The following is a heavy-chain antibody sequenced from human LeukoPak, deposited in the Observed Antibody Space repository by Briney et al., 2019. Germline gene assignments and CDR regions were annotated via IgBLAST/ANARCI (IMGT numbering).Heavy chain of an antibody. Sequence: SGGSLRLSCAASGFSFSTQRMHWVRHAPGKGLVWVSYINIDERITGYADSVKGRFTISRDNAKNTLYLQMNSLRAEDTAVYYCARRSGCDYWGQGTLVTVSS. V-gene: IGHV3-74*01. CDR3: ARRSGCDY. CDR1: GFSFSTQR. CDR2: INIDERIT. J-gene: IGHJ4*02. D-gene: IGHD3-3*01.